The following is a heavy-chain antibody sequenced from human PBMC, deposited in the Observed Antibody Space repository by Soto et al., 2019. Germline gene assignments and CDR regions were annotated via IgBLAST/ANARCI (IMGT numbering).Heavy chain of an antibody. CDR3: AKGPKSVVYALVIDY. CDR1: GFTFSSYA. J-gene: IGHJ4*02. Sequence: GGSLRLSCAASGFTFSSYAMSWVRQAPGKGLEWVSAISGSGGSTYYADSVKGRFTISRDNSKNTLYLQMNSLRAEDTAVYYCAKGPKSVVYALVIDYWGQGTLVTVSS. D-gene: IGHD2-8*02. V-gene: IGHV3-23*01. CDR2: ISGSGGST.